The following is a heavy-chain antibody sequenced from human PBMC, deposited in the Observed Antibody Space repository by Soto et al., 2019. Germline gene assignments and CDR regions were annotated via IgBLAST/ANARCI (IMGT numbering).Heavy chain of an antibody. D-gene: IGHD6-19*01. V-gene: IGHV3-15*07. J-gene: IGHJ4*02. Sequence: GGSLRLSCAASGFTFSNAWMNWVRQAPGRGLEWVGRIKSKTDGGTTDYAAPVKGRFTISRDDSKNTLYLQMNSLKTEDTAVYYCNTEAVAGPFGYWGQGTLVTVSS. CDR1: GFTFSNAW. CDR2: IKSKTDGGTT. CDR3: NTEAVAGPFGY.